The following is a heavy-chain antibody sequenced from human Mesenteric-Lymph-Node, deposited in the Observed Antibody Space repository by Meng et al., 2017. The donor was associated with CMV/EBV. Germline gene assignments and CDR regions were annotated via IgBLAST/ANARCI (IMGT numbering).Heavy chain of an antibody. CDR2: INHSGST. CDR1: GGSFSGYY. J-gene: IGHJ4*02. V-gene: IGHV4-34*01. D-gene: IGHD6-13*01. Sequence: TLSLTSAGYGGSFSGYYWSWNRQPPGKELEWSGEINHSGSTNYNPSLKGRVTISVDTSKNQFSLKLSSVTAADTAVYYCARGHSSWFGWGQGTLVTVSS. CDR3: ARGHSSWFG.